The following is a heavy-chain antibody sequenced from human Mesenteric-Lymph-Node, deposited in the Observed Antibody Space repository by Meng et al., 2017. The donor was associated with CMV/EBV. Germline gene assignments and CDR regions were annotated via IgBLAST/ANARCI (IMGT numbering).Heavy chain of an antibody. CDR1: GFTFNSYA. J-gene: IGHJ4*02. V-gene: IGHV3-30-3*01. CDR3: ARERVDDFWTGSTNY. CDR2: ISFDGGNK. Sequence: GESLKISCAGSGFTFNSYAMHWVRQAPGKGLEWVAVISFDGGNKYYADSVKGRFTISRDNPKNTVSLQMNSLRGEDTAVYYCARERVDDFWTGSTNYWGQGTLVTVSS. D-gene: IGHD3/OR15-3a*01.